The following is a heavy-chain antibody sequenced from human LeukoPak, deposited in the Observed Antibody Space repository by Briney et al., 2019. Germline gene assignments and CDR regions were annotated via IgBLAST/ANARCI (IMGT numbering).Heavy chain of an antibody. V-gene: IGHV4-34*01. J-gene: IGHJ3*01. Sequence: SETLSLTCAVYGGSFSGYYWCWIRQVPGKGLEWLGEINQSGRTNYNPSLKSRVTISVDPSKNQISLNLSSVTATDTAVYYCARGWFGFWHNSYLDDNAFDVWGPGTMVTVSS. CDR2: INQSGRT. D-gene: IGHD3-10*01. CDR1: GGSFSGYY. CDR3: ARGWFGFWHNSYLDDNAFDV.